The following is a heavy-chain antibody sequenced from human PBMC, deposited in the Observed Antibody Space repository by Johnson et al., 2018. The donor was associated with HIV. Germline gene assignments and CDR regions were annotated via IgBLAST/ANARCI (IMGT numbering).Heavy chain of an antibody. D-gene: IGHD6-13*01. CDR1: GFTFSSYA. CDR2: ISGSGGCP. CDR3: AKYRQQLVRSAFDI. Sequence: VQLVESGGGVVRPGESLRLSCAASGFTFSSYAMSWVRQAPGKGLEWVSAISGSGGCPYYADSVKGRVPISRDNAKNTLYLQMNSLRDEDTAVYYCAKYRQQLVRSAFDIWGQGTMVTVSS. V-gene: IGHV3-23*04. J-gene: IGHJ3*02.